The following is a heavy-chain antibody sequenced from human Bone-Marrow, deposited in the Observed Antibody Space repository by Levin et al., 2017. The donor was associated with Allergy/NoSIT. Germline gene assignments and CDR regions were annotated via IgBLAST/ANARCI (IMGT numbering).Heavy chain of an antibody. D-gene: IGHD2-2*01. V-gene: IGHV6-1*01. CDR1: GDSVSTNSAS. CDR3: TRGRYCSSAGCSFDY. J-gene: IGHJ4*02. CDR2: TFYRSKWYN. Sequence: SQTLSLTCAISGDSVSTNSASWDWIRQSPSRGLEWLGRTFYRSKWYNDYAVSVKSRITINPDTSKNQFSLQLNSVTPEDTAVYFCTRGRYCSSAGCSFDYWGQGTLVTVSS.